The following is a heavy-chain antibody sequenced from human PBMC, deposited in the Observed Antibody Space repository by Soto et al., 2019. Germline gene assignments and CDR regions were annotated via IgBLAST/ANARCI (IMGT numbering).Heavy chain of an antibody. D-gene: IGHD2-2*01. Sequence: WGSLRLSCAASGFTFSDYYMSWIRQSPGKGLEWVWYISSGSTTIYYADSVKGRFTISRDNAKTSLFLQMNSLRDEDTAMYYCARGGGYCSSSTCYSGHFDYWGQGTLVTVSS. V-gene: IGHV3-11*04. J-gene: IGHJ4*02. CDR1: GFTFSDYY. CDR2: ISSGSTTI. CDR3: ARGGGYCSSSTCYSGHFDY.